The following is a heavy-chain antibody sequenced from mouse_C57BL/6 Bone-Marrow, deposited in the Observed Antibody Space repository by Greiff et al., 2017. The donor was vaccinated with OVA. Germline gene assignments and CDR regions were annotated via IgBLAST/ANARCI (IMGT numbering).Heavy chain of an antibody. CDR1: GFSLTSYG. CDR3: ATGGGNFAWFAY. J-gene: IGHJ3*01. CDR2: LWSGGST. Sequence: VQLQQSGPGLVQPSQSLSITCTVSGFSLTSYGVHWVRQSPGKGLEWLGVLWSGGSTDYNAAFISRLSISKDNSKSQVFFKMNSLQADDTSIYYCATGGGNFAWFAYWGQGTLVTVSA. D-gene: IGHD2-1*01. V-gene: IGHV2-2*01.